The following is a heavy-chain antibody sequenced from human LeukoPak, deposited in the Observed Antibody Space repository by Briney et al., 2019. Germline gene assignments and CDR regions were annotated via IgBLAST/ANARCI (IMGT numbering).Heavy chain of an antibody. Sequence: GGSLRLSCAGSGFTFSSYDMSWVRQDPGKGLEWVSAISGSGGSTYYADSVKGRFTISRDNSKNTLYLQMNSLRAEDTAVYYCARELRQWLASGPNDYWGQETLVTVSS. CDR2: ISGSGGST. V-gene: IGHV3-23*01. D-gene: IGHD6-19*01. J-gene: IGHJ4*02. CDR3: ARELRQWLASGPNDY. CDR1: GFTFSSYD.